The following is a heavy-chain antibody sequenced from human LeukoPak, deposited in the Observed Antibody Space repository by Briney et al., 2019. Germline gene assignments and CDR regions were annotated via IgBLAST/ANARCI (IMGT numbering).Heavy chain of an antibody. CDR1: GFTFSSYN. CDR3: ARDYYDSSGYYYGAY. J-gene: IGHJ4*02. Sequence: QTGGSLRLSCAASGFTFSSYNMNWVRQAPGKGLEWVSYISSSSSSIYYADSVKGRFTISRDNAKNSLYLQMNSLRAEDTAVYYCARDYYDSSGYYYGAYWGQGTLVTVSS. CDR2: ISSSSSSI. V-gene: IGHV3-48*04. D-gene: IGHD3-22*01.